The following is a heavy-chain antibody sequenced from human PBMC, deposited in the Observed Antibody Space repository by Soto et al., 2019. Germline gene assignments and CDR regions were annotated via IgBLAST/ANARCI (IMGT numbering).Heavy chain of an antibody. J-gene: IGHJ6*02. CDR3: ARGGGLDV. V-gene: IGHV3-23*01. CDR1: GFTFTSYG. Sequence: EVQLLESGGGLLQPGGSLRLACAASGFTFTSYGMSWVRQAPGKGLEWVSSFSGTGGNTYYADSVKGRFTISRDNFKNTLYMQMNSLRHDYTAVYYCARGGGLDVWGQGTTVTVSS. CDR2: FSGTGGNT.